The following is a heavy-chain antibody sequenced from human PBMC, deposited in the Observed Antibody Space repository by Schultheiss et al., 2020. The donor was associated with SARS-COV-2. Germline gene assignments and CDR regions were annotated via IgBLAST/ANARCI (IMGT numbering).Heavy chain of an antibody. J-gene: IGHJ4*02. CDR1: GYTFTSYG. D-gene: IGHD2-2*01. CDR2: INPNSGGT. CDR3: AVGLGYCSSTSCPDY. V-gene: IGHV1-2*04. Sequence: GESLKISCKASGYTFTSYGISWVRQAPGQGLEWMGWINPNSGGTNYAQKFQGWVTMTRDTSISTAYMELSRLRSDDTAVYYCAVGLGYCSSTSCPDYWGQGTLVTVSS.